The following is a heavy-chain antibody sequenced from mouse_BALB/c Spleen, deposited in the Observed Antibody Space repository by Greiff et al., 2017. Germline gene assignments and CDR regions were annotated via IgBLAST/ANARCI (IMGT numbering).Heavy chain of an antibody. CDR3: ARRDYRYAMDY. CDR2: ISSGGSYT. J-gene: IGHJ4*01. Sequence: EVKLVESGGGLVKPGGSLKLSCAASGFTFSSYAMSWVRQSPEKRLEWVAEISSGGSYTYYPDTVTGRFTISRDNAKNTLYLEMSSLRSEDTAMYYCARRDYRYAMDYWGQGTSVTVSS. D-gene: IGHD2-14*01. V-gene: IGHV5-9-4*01. CDR1: GFTFSSYA.